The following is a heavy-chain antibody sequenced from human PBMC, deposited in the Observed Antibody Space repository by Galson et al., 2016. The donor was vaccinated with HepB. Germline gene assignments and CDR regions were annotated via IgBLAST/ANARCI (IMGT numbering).Heavy chain of an antibody. CDR3: TRDFGYSNYD. CDR2: IKDDGSEK. J-gene: IGHJ4*02. D-gene: IGHD6-13*01. CDR1: GFTFSNYW. V-gene: IGHV3-7*01. Sequence: SLRLSCAASGFTFSNYWMGWVRQGPGKGLEWVGNIKDDGSEKNYVESVKGRFTISRDNAKNSLYLQMNSLRVEDTAVYYCTRDFGYSNYDWGQGTLVTVSS.